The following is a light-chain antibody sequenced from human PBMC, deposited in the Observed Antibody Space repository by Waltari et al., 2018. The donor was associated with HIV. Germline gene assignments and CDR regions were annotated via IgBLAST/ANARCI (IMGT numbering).Light chain of an antibody. V-gene: IGKV1-17*01. J-gene: IGKJ3*01. CDR2: AAS. CDR1: QGIRNH. Sequence: DVQMTQSPSSLSVSVGDRATITCRASQGIRNHLAWYQQKPVKDPKRLIYAASSLQSGVPSRFSGSGSGTEFTLTISSLQPEDFVTYYCLQHNNYPFTFGPGTKVDIK. CDR3: LQHNNYPFT.